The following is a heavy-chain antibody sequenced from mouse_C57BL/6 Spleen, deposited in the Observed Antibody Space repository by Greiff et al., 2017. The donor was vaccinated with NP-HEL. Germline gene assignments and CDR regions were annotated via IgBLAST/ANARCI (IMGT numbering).Heavy chain of an antibody. CDR3: ASLREDY. D-gene: IGHD1-1*01. CDR2: IWGVGST. V-gene: IGHV2-6*01. J-gene: IGHJ4*01. Sequence: QVQLKESGPGLVAPSQSLSISCTVSGFSLTSYGVDWVRQSPGKGLEWLGVIWGVGSTNYNSALKSRLSISKDNSKSQVFIKMNSLQTDDTARYYCASLREDYWGQGTSVTVSS. CDR1: GFSLTSYG.